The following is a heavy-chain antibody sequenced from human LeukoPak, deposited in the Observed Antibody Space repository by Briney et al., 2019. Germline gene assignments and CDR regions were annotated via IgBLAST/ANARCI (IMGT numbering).Heavy chain of an antibody. J-gene: IGHJ4*02. V-gene: IGHV3-33*05. CDR2: ISYDESHK. D-gene: IGHD3-3*01. CDR1: GFTFSRHG. CDR3: ARDRMYYDFWSGYYTGLPNGQFDY. Sequence: GGSLRLSCAASGFTFSRHGMHWVRQAPGKGLEWVAVISYDESHKDYGDFVKGRFTISRDNSKNTLYLQMDSLRVGDTAVYYCARDRMYYDFWSGYYTGLPNGQFDYWGQGALVTVSS.